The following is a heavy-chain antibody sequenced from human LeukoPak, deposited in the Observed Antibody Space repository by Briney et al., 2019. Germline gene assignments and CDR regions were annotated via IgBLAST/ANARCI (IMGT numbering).Heavy chain of an antibody. Sequence: GASVKVSCKASGYTFTGYSIYWVRQAPGQGLEWMGGINPNSGDTNFAQKLQGRVTMTRDTSISTAYMELSGLRSDDTAIYYCARGYVWIEMGLGYWGQGTLVTVSS. CDR3: ARGYVWIEMGLGY. V-gene: IGHV1-2*02. D-gene: IGHD3/OR15-3a*01. J-gene: IGHJ4*02. CDR2: INPNSGDT. CDR1: GYTFTGYS.